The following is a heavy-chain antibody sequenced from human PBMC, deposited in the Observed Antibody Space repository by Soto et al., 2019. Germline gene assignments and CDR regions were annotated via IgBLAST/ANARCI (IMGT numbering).Heavy chain of an antibody. CDR3: GSGSYFPDFDY. J-gene: IGHJ4*02. CDR1: GGSISRYY. V-gene: IGHV4-59*08. D-gene: IGHD1-26*01. CDR2: IYYSGST. Sequence: PSETLSLTCTVSGGSISRYYWSWIRQPPGKGLEWVGYIYYSGSTYYNPSLKSRVTISVDTSKNQFSLKLSSVTAADTAVYYCGSGSYFPDFDYWGQGTLVTVSS.